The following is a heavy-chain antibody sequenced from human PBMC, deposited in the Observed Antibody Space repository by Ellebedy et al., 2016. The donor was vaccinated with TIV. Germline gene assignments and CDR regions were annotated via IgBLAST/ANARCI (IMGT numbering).Heavy chain of an antibody. J-gene: IGHJ5*02. CDR1: GFTFSSFA. Sequence: GESLKISCAASGFTFSSFAMSWVRQAPGKGLEWVSGISGSGGTTHYADSVKGRFTISRDNSKNTLYLQMNSLRAEDTAVYYCARVDSSGYYGSGWFDPWGQGTLVTVSS. CDR3: ARVDSSGYYGSGWFDP. D-gene: IGHD3-22*01. V-gene: IGHV3-23*01. CDR2: ISGSGGTT.